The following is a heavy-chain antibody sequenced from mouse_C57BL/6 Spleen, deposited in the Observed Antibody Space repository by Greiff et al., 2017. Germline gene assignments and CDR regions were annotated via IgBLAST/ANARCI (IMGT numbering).Heavy chain of an antibody. J-gene: IGHJ4*01. Sequence: VQLQQSGAELVRPGASVKLSCTASGFNIKDYYMHWVKQRPEQGLEWIGRIDPEDGDTEYAPKFQGKATMTADTSSNTAYLQLSSLTSEDTAVYYCTTDYGSSKTYYYAMDYWGQGTSVTGSS. V-gene: IGHV14-1*01. CDR2: IDPEDGDT. CDR3: TTDYGSSKTYYYAMDY. CDR1: GFNIKDYY. D-gene: IGHD1-1*01.